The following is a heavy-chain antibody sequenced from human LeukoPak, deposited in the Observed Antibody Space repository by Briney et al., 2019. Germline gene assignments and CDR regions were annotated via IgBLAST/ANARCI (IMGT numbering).Heavy chain of an antibody. J-gene: IGHJ6*01. CDR3: ASRSWGYHYGSHLPDYYGRVL. Sequence: GSSVKVSCKASGSTFSSYAISWVRQAPGQGLEWMGGIIPIFGTANYAQKFQGRVTITADESTSTAYMELSSLRSEDTVVYYCASRSWGYHYGSHLPDYYGRVLGAQGTTVTVSS. V-gene: IGHV1-69*01. CDR2: IIPIFGTA. CDR1: GSTFSSYA. D-gene: IGHD3-10*01.